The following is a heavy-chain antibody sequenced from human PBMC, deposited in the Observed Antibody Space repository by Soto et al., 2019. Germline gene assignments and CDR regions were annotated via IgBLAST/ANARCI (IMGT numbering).Heavy chain of an antibody. CDR3: ARATYGGKAPFDY. CDR2: IYYSGST. D-gene: IGHD4-17*01. V-gene: IGHV4-59*01. J-gene: IGHJ4*02. Sequence: SGTLSLTCTVPGGSISSNYWSWIRQPPGKGLEWIGYIYYSGSTNYNPSLKSRVTISVDTSKNQFSLKLSSVTAADTAVYYCARATYGGKAPFDYWGQGTLVTVSS. CDR1: GGSISSNY.